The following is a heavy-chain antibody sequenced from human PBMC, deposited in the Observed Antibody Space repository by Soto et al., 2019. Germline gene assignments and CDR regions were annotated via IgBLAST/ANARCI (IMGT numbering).Heavy chain of an antibody. V-gene: IGHV3-11*01. Sequence: GGSLRLSCAASGFTFSDYYMSWVRQAPGKGVEWVSYISSSGSTIYYADSVKGRFTISRDNAKNSLYLQMSSLRAEDTAVYYCERTGSGWDFDYWGQGTLVTVSS. CDR3: ERTGSGWDFDY. CDR2: ISSSGSTI. J-gene: IGHJ4*02. CDR1: GFTFSDYY. D-gene: IGHD6-19*01.